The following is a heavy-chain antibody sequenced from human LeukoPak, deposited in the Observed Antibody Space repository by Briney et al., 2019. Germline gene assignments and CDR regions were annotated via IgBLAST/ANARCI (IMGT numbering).Heavy chain of an antibody. J-gene: IGHJ6*04. Sequence: GGSLRLSCAASGFTFSIYAMHWVRQAPGKGLEWVAVISFDGSDKYYADSVKGRFTISRDNAKNSLYLQMNSLRAEDTAVYYCAELGITMIGGVWGKGTTVTISS. D-gene: IGHD3-10*02. V-gene: IGHV3-30*04. CDR3: AELGITMIGGV. CDR2: ISFDGSDK. CDR1: GFTFSIYA.